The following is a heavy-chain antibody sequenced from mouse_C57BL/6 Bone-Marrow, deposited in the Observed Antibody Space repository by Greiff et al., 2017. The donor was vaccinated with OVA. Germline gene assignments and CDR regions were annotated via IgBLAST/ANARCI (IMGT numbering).Heavy chain of an antibody. V-gene: IGHV1-26*01. CDR3: ARGWLLREAMDY. CDR1: GYTFTDYY. Sequence: EVQLQQSGPELVKPGASVKISCKASGYTFTDYYMSWVKQSHGKSLEWIGDINPNNGGTSYNQKFKGKATLTVDKSSSTAYMELRSLTSEDSAVYYCARGWLLREAMDYWGQGTSVTVSS. CDR2: INPNNGGT. J-gene: IGHJ4*01. D-gene: IGHD2-3*01.